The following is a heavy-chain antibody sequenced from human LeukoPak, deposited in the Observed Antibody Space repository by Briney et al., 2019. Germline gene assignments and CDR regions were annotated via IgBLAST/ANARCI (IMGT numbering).Heavy chain of an antibody. D-gene: IGHD6-19*01. J-gene: IGHJ4*02. Sequence: GGSLRLSCAASGFTFSNYAMTWVRQAPGKGLEWVSAISGSGGSTYYADSVKGRFTISRDNSKNTLYVQMNSLRAEDTAVYYCAKAVGYSSGWPRFDYWGQGTQVTVSS. CDR2: ISGSGGST. CDR3: AKAVGYSSGWPRFDY. V-gene: IGHV3-23*01. CDR1: GFTFSNYA.